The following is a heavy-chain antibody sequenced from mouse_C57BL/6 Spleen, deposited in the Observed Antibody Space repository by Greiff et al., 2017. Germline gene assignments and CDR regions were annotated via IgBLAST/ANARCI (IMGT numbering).Heavy chain of an antibody. Sequence: VQLKESGPGLVQPSQSLSITCTVSGFSLTSYGVHWVRQSPGKGLEWLGVIWSGGSTDYNAAFISRLSISKDNSKSQVFFKMNSLQADDTAIYYCASYYDYDGYFDYWGQGTTLTGSS. D-gene: IGHD2-4*01. V-gene: IGHV2-2*01. CDR2: IWSGGST. CDR1: GFSLTSYG. J-gene: IGHJ2*01. CDR3: ASYYDYDGYFDY.